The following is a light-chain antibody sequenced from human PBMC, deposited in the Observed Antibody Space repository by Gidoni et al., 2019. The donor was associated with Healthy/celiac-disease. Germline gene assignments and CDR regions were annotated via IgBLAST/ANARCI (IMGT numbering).Light chain of an antibody. CDR1: SSNIGSNY. Sequence: QSVLTQPPSASGTPGQGVTISCSGSSSNIGSNYVYWYQHLPGTAPKLLIYRNNQRPSGVPDRFSGSKSGTSASLAISGLRSEDEADYYCAAWDDSLSGPVFGGGTKLTVL. J-gene: IGLJ2*01. V-gene: IGLV1-47*01. CDR3: AAWDDSLSGPV. CDR2: RNN.